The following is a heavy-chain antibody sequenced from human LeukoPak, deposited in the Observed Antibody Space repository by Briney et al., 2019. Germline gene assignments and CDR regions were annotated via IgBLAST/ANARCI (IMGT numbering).Heavy chain of an antibody. J-gene: IGHJ4*02. CDR2: ISSSGSTI. CDR1: GFTFSDYY. Sequence: PGGSLRLSCAASGFTFSDYYMSWIRQAPGKGLEWVSYISSSGSTIYYADSVKGRFTISRDNAKNSLYLQMNSLRAEDTAVYYCARPSDILTGYYPFFDYWGQGTLVTVSS. D-gene: IGHD3-9*01. CDR3: ARPSDILTGYYPFFDY. V-gene: IGHV3-11*04.